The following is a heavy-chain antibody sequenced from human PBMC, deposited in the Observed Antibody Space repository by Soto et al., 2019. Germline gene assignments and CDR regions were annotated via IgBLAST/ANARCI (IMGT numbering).Heavy chain of an antibody. V-gene: IGHV3-7*01. CDR1: GFTFSSYW. CDR2: IKQDGSEK. J-gene: IGHJ1*01. Sequence: EVQLVESGGGLVQPGGSLRLSCAASGFTFSSYWMSWVRQAPGKGLEWVANIKQDGSEKYYVDSVKGRFTISRDNAKNSLYLQMNSLRAEDTAVYYCARGPGGTVTTLRYFQHWGQGTLVTVSS. D-gene: IGHD4-17*01. CDR3: ARGPGGTVTTLRYFQH.